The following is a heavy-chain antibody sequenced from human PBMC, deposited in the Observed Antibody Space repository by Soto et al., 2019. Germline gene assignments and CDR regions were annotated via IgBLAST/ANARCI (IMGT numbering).Heavy chain of an antibody. CDR1: GFSLGTSGVA. Sequence: QITLKESGPTLVTPTQTLTLTCTFSGFSLGTSGVAVGWIRQPPGNALEWLVIIYWDDDKRYSPTLRSSLTITKDTSRTQVALTMTSVDSVDTATYFCADRRIGVAQEYYGDFDSWGRGPLVTVSS. D-gene: IGHD3-3*01. V-gene: IGHV2-5*02. J-gene: IGHJ4*01. CDR2: IYWDDDK. CDR3: ADRRIGVAQEYYGDFDS.